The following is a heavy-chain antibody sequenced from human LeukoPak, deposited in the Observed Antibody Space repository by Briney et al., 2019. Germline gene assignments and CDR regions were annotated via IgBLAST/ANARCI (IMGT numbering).Heavy chain of an antibody. D-gene: IGHD1-14*01. V-gene: IGHV3-33*03. J-gene: IGHJ4*02. CDR3: GTVFDH. CDR1: GFTFSSYG. Sequence: GGSLRLSCAASGFTFSSYGMHWVRQAPGKGLEWVAVIWYDGSNKYYADSVKGRFTISRDNAKNTVSLQMNSLKAEDTAVYYCGTVFDHWGPGILVTVSS. CDR2: IWYDGSNK.